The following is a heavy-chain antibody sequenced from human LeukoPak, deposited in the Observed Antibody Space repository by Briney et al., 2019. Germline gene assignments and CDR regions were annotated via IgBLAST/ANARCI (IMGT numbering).Heavy chain of an antibody. J-gene: IGHJ3*01. CDR1: GGSIGSSSYY. D-gene: IGHD3-22*01. Sequence: SETLSLTCTVSGGSIGSSSYYWGWIRQPPGKGLEWIGNIYYSGATYYKSSLKSRVTMSVDTSRNQFSLKLSSVTAADTAVFYCARQPHRSPYDYDDSGSTPYNAFDRWGQGTMVTVS. V-gene: IGHV4-39*01. CDR2: IYYSGAT. CDR3: ARQPHRSPYDYDDSGSTPYNAFDR.